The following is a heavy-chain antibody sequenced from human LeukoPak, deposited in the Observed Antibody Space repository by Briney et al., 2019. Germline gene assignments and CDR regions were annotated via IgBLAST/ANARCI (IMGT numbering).Heavy chain of an antibody. J-gene: IGHJ5*02. D-gene: IGHD3-10*01. V-gene: IGHV4-59*01. CDR2: IYYSGST. CDR1: GGSISSYY. CDR3: ARDMLTYYYGSGSYREGRFDP. Sequence: PSETLSLTCTVSGGSISSYYWSWIRQPPGKGLEWIGYIYYSGSTNYNPSLKSRVTISVDTSKNQFSLKLSSVTAADTAVYYCARDMLTYYYGSGSYREGRFDPWGQGTLVTVSS.